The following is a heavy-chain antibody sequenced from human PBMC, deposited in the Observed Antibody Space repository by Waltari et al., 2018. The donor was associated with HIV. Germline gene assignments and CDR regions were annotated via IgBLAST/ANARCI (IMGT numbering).Heavy chain of an antibody. V-gene: IGHV3-48*04. CDR2: ISSSSTI. D-gene: IGHD4-17*01. CDR1: GFTFSSYS. CDR3: ARDRYGDYTFDY. Sequence: EVQLVESGGGLVQPGGSLRLSCAASGFTFSSYSMNWVRQAPGKGLEWVSYISSSSTIYYADSGKGRFTISRDNAKNSLYLQMNSLRAEDTAVYYCARDRYGDYTFDYWGQGTLVTVSS. J-gene: IGHJ4*02.